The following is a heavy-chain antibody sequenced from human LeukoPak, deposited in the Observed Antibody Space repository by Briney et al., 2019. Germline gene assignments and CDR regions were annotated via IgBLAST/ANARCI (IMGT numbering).Heavy chain of an antibody. D-gene: IGHD3-16*01. V-gene: IGHV1-69*04. CDR1: GGTFSSYA. CDR3: ARTVERGYYFDY. Sequence: ASVKVSCKASGGTFSSYAISWVRQAPGQGLEWMGRIIPILGIANYAQKFQGRVTITADKSTSTAYMELSSLRSEDTAVYYCARTVERGYYFDYWDQGTLVTVSS. CDR2: IIPILGIA. J-gene: IGHJ4*02.